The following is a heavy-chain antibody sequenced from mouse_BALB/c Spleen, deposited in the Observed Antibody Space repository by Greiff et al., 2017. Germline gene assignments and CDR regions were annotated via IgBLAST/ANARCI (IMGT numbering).Heavy chain of an antibody. D-gene: IGHD1-1*01. V-gene: IGHV14-3*02. Sequence: VQLQHSGAELVKPGASVKLSCTASGFNIKDTYMHWVKQRPEQGLEWIGRIDPANGNTKYDPKFQGKATITADTSSNTAYLQLSSLTSEDTAVYYCARDYYGSSLDAMDYWGQGTSVTVSS. J-gene: IGHJ4*01. CDR1: GFNIKDTY. CDR2: IDPANGNT. CDR3: ARDYYGSSLDAMDY.